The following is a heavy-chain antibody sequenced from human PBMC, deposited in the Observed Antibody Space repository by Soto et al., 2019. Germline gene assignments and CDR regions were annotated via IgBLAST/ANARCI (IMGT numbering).Heavy chain of an antibody. Sequence: PGGSLRLSCTASGFTFGDYAMSWFRQAPGKGLEWVGFIRSKAYGGTTEYAASVKGRFTISRDDSKSIAYLQMNSLKTEDTAVYYCTRGDFWSGYYTPYCIDSWCQGILVSVSS. CDR3: TRGDFWSGYYTPYCIDS. CDR1: GFTFGDYA. D-gene: IGHD3-3*01. J-gene: IGHJ5*01. CDR2: IRSKAYGGTT. V-gene: IGHV3-49*03.